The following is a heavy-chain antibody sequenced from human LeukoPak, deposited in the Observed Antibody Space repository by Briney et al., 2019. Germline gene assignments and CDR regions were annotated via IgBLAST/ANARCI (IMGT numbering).Heavy chain of an antibody. CDR3: ARVAMSGIGSDDF. J-gene: IGHJ4*02. CDR1: GYTFTGYY. CDR2: INPYSGDT. V-gene: IGHV1-2*02. Sequence: ASVKVSCKASGYTFTGYYMHWVRQAPGQGLEWMGWINPYSGDTNYAQKFQGRVTMTRDTSISTAYMELSSLKSDDTAVYYCARVAMSGIGSDDFWGQGTLVTASS. D-gene: IGHD1-26*01.